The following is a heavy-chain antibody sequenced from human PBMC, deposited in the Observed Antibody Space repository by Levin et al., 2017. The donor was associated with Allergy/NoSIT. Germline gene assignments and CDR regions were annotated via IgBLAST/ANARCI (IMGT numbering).Heavy chain of an antibody. V-gene: IGHV3-7*01. J-gene: IGHJ4*02. CDR2: IKEDGSEM. D-gene: IGHD5-12*01. CDR1: GFAFSSYW. CDR3: ARGGGGTYDPPDY. Sequence: PGESLKISCVASGFAFSSYWMTWVRQAAGKGLEWVANIKEDGSEMYYVDSLKGRVTISRDNAKNSVYLQMNGLRVDDTAVYYCARGGGGTYDPPDYWGQGTKVTVSS.